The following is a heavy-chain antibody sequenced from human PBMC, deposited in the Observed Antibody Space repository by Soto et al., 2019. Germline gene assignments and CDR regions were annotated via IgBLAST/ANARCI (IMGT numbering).Heavy chain of an antibody. Sequence: ASVKVSCKASGYTFTRSGISWVRQAPGQGLEWMGWISTYNGDTNYAQTFQGRVTMTTDTSTSTVHMEVRSLRSDDTAVYYCAAGEGYCSSTSCPFDYWGQGTLVTVSS. V-gene: IGHV1-18*01. CDR1: GYTFTRSG. D-gene: IGHD2-2*01. CDR3: AAGEGYCSSTSCPFDY. J-gene: IGHJ4*02. CDR2: ISTYNGDT.